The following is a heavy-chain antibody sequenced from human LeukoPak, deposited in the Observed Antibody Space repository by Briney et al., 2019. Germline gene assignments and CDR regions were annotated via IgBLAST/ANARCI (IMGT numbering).Heavy chain of an antibody. D-gene: IGHD3-9*01. CDR1: GFTFDDYG. J-gene: IGHJ4*02. CDR3: AKWVFDDPDDY. Sequence: GGSLRLSCAASGFTFDDYGMNWVRQAPGKGLEWVSAISGSGGSTYYADSVKGRFTISRDNSKNTLYLQMNSLRAEDTAVYYCAKWVFDDPDDYWGQGTLVTVSS. CDR2: ISGSGGST. V-gene: IGHV3-23*01.